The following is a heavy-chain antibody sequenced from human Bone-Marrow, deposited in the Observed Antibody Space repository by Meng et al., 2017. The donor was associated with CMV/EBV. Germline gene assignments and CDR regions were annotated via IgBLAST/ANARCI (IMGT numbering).Heavy chain of an antibody. CDR2: ISSSSSYI. Sequence: GGSLRLSCAASGFTFSSYAMSWVRQAPGKGLEWVSSISSSSSYIYYADSVKGRFTISRDNAKNSLYLQMNSLRAEDTAVYYCASYYCSSTSCYGMDVWGQGTTVTVSS. V-gene: IGHV3-21*01. J-gene: IGHJ6*02. D-gene: IGHD2-2*01. CDR1: GFTFSSYA. CDR3: ASYYCSSTSCYGMDV.